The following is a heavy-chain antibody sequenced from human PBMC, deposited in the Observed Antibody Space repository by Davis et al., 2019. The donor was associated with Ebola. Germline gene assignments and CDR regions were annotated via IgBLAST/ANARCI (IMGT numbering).Heavy chain of an antibody. J-gene: IGHJ6*02. V-gene: IGHV1-8*01. D-gene: IGHD2-2*01. CDR1: GYTFTSYD. CDR2: MNPNSGNT. CDR3: ARKDIVVVTAVNKGYYGMDV. Sequence: AASVKASCKASGYTFTSYDINWVRQAPGQGLEWMGWMNPNSGNTGYAQKFQGRVTMTRNTSISTAYMELSSLRSEDTAVYYCARKDIVVVTAVNKGYYGMDVWGQGTTVTVSS.